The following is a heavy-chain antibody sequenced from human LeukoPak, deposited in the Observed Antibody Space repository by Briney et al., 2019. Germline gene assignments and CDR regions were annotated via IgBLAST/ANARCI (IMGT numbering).Heavy chain of an antibody. CDR3: ARCGTTMGNRLFDY. J-gene: IGHJ4*02. CDR1: GGSISSGGYY. Sequence: SETLSLTCTVSGGSISSGGYYWSWIRQHPGKGLEWIGYIYYSGSTYYNPSLKSRVTISVDTSKNQFSLKLSSVTAADTAVYYCARCGTTMGNRLFDYWGQGTLSPSPQ. D-gene: IGHD4-23*01. CDR2: IYYSGST. V-gene: IGHV4-31*03.